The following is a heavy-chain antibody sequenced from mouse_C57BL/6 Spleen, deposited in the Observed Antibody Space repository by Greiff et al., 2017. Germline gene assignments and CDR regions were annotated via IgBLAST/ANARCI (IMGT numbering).Heavy chain of an antibody. CDR1: GYTFTDYY. CDR3: ARGGGYLYAMDY. Sequence: EVKLQQSGPELVKPGASVKISCKASGYTFTDYYMNWVKQSHGKSLEWIGDINPNNGGTSYNQKFKGKATLTVDKSSSTAYMELRSLTSEDSAVYYCARGGGYLYAMDYWGQGTSGTVSS. CDR2: INPNNGGT. V-gene: IGHV1-26*01. J-gene: IGHJ4*01. D-gene: IGHD2-2*01.